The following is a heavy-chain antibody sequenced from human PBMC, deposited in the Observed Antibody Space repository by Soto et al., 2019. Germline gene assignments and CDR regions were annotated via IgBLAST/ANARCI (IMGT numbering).Heavy chain of an antibody. Sequence: SETLSLTCTVSGGSISSYYWSWIRQPAGKGLEWIGRIYTSGITNYNPSYKRHVAMSVATSNSHFSPNLRSVTAEDPGVYYCARYIRLSPGIEAADNWFDPWGQGPL. CDR2: IYTSGIT. CDR1: GGSISSYY. CDR3: ARYIRLSPGIEAADNWFDP. V-gene: IGHV4-4*07. J-gene: IGHJ5*02. D-gene: IGHD6-13*01.